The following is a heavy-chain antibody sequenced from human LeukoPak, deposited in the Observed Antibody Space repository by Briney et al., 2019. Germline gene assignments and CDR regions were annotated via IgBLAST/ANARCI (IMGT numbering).Heavy chain of an antibody. CDR2: ISYDGSNK. D-gene: IGHD3-22*01. CDR1: GFTFSSYA. CDR3: ASYYYDSSGYYTTTFDY. J-gene: IGHJ4*02. V-gene: IGHV3-30-3*01. Sequence: QPGGSLRLSCAASGFTFSSYAMPWVRQAPGKGLEWVAVISYDGSNKYYADSVKGRFTISRDNSKNTLYLQMNSLRAEDTAVYYCASYYYDSSGYYTTTFDYWGQGTLVTVSS.